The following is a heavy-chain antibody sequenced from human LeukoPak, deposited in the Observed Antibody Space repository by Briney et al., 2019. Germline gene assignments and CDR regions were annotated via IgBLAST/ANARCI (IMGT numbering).Heavy chain of an antibody. D-gene: IGHD5-24*01. CDR1: GYSFTNYW. CDR2: IYPGDSDT. CDR3: ARHIRDDYRTLDP. V-gene: IGHV5-51*01. Sequence: GESLKISCKGSGYSFTNYWIGWVRQMPGKGLEWMGIIYPGDSDTRYSPSFQGQVTISVDKSISTAYLQWSSLKASDSAMYYCARHIRDDYRTLDPRGQGTLVTVSS. J-gene: IGHJ5*02.